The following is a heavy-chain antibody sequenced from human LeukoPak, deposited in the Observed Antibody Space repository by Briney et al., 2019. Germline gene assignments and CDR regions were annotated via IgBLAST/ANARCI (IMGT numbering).Heavy chain of an antibody. Sequence: GGSLRLSCAASGFTFSSYSMNWVRQAPGKGLEWVSYISSSSSTIYYADSVKGRFTISRDNAKNSLYLQMNSLRDEDTAVYYCARDCETGGSGSYYNPRYTRGPYGMDVWGQGTTVTVSS. J-gene: IGHJ6*02. CDR3: ARDCETGGSGSYYNPRYTRGPYGMDV. V-gene: IGHV3-48*02. CDR2: ISSSSSTI. CDR1: GFTFSSYS. D-gene: IGHD3-10*01.